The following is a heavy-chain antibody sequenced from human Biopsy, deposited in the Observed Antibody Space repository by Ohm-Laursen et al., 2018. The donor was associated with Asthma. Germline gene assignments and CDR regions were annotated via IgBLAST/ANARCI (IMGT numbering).Heavy chain of an antibody. CDR3: ARKAGSCISRTCYSLDF. V-gene: IGHV1-69*13. CDR2: INSVFGTT. CDR1: GGTFNTYV. Sequence: SVKVSCKSLGGTFNTYVIGWVRQAPGQGIEWMGGINSVFGTTTYPQKFQDRVTITADDSTSTVYMELSSLRSEDTAVYYCARKAGSCISRTCYSLDFWGHGTLVTVSS. D-gene: IGHD2-2*01. J-gene: IGHJ4*01.